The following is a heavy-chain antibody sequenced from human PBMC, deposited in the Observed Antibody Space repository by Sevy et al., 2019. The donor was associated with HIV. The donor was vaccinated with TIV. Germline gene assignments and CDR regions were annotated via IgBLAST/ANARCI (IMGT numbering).Heavy chain of an antibody. CDR3: ASASVGVRTVRGVIRYWFDP. CDR2: MNPNSGNT. J-gene: IGHJ5*02. D-gene: IGHD3-10*01. V-gene: IGHV1-8*01. CDR1: GYTFTSYD. Sequence: ASVKVSCKASGYTFTSYDINWVRQATGQGLEWMGWMNPNSGNTGYAQKFQGRVTMTRNTSISTAYMELSSLRSEDTAVYYCASASVGVRTVRGVIRYWFDPWGQGTLVTVSS.